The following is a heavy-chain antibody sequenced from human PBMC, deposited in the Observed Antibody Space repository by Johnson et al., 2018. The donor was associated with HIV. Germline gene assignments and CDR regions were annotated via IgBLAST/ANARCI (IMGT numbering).Heavy chain of an antibody. V-gene: IGHV3-25*03. J-gene: IGHJ3*02. CDR1: QFTFSSYY. D-gene: IGHD2-8*02. CDR3: VKEGRDCTGGVCYSLAFDI. Sequence: VQLVESGGGLAKPAWSPRLSCAASQFTFSSYYMNCVRQAPGNGLELVGQVNPNGGITYLIDSGKDRFNTSRDNAKNSLSLQMNSLRAEGTVVYYCVKEGRDCTGGVCYSLAFDIWGQGTMVTVSS. CDR2: VNPNGGIT.